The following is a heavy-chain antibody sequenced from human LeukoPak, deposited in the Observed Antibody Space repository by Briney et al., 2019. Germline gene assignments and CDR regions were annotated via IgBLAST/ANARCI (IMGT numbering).Heavy chain of an antibody. J-gene: IGHJ4*02. V-gene: IGHV1-46*01. CDR1: GYTFTSYY. CDR3: ARLNSGYGGGAYYFDY. CDR2: INPSGGST. D-gene: IGHD5-12*01. Sequence: ASVKVSCKASGYTFTSYYMHWVRQAPGQGLEWMGIINPSGGSTSYAQKFQGRVTMTRDMSTSTVYMELSSLRSEDTAVYYCARLNSGYGGGAYYFDYWGQGTLVTVSS.